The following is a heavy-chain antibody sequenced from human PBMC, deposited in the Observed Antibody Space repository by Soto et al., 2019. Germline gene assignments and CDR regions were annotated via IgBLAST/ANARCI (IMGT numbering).Heavy chain of an antibody. CDR3: ARDGEYYYDSSGYYHHY. Sequence: ASVKVSCKASGYTFTSYAMHWVRQAPGQRLEWMGWINAGNGNTKYSQKFQGRVTITRDTSASTAYMELSSLRSEDTAVYYCARDGEYYYDSSGYYHHYWGQGTLVTVSS. D-gene: IGHD3-22*01. V-gene: IGHV1-3*01. CDR2: INAGNGNT. J-gene: IGHJ4*02. CDR1: GYTFTSYA.